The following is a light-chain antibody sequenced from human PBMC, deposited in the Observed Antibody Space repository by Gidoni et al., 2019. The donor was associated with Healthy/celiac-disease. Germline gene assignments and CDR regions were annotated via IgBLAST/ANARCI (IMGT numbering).Light chain of an antibody. CDR3: CSYAGSYTLV. CDR2: DVS. J-gene: IGLJ2*01. V-gene: IGLV2-11*01. CDR1: SSDVGGYNY. Sequence: QSALTPPRSVSGSPGQPVTISCTGTSSDVGGYNYVTWYQQHPGKAPKLMIYDVSKRPSGVPDRFSGSKSGNTASLTISGLQAEDEPDYYCCSYAGSYTLVFGGGTKLTVL.